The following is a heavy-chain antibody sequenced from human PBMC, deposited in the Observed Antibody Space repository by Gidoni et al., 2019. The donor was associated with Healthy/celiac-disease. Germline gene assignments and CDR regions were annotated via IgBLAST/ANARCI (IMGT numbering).Heavy chain of an antibody. V-gene: IGHV3-53*04. J-gene: IGHJ4*02. D-gene: IGHD1-20*01. Sequence: EVQLVESGGGLVQPGGSLRLSCAASGFNVSSDYMSWVRQAPGKGLECVSVIYSGGSTYYADSVKSRFTISRHNSKNTLYLQMNSLRAEDTAVYYCARVTYNWNQIDYWGQGTLVTVSS. CDR2: IYSGGST. CDR1: GFNVSSDY. CDR3: ARVTYNWNQIDY.